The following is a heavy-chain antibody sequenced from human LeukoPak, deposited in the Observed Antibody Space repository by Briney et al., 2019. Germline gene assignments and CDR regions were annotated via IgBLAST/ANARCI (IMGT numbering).Heavy chain of an antibody. Sequence: GGSLRLSCAASGLTVTDYYMHWIRQAPGKRLEWVSFIGGSASNIYYADSVKGRFTISGDNAKNSLYLQMNSLRAEDTAVYYCAKEWSAFDIWGQGTMVTVSS. J-gene: IGHJ3*02. CDR1: GLTVTDYY. D-gene: IGHD2-15*01. CDR2: IGGSASNI. CDR3: AKEWSAFDI. V-gene: IGHV3-11*04.